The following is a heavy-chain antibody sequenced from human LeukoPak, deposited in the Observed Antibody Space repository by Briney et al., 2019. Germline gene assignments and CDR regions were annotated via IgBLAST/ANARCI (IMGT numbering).Heavy chain of an antibody. CDR3: VPGSYFYNWFDP. D-gene: IGHD3-10*01. CDR1: GGSISSSSYY. V-gene: IGHV4-39*01. Sequence: SETLSLTCTVPGGSISSSSYYWGWIRQPPGKGLEWIGSIYYSGSTYYNPSLKSRVTISVDTSKNQFSLKLSSVTAADTAVYYCVPGSYFYNWFDPWGQGTLVTVSS. CDR2: IYYSGST. J-gene: IGHJ5*02.